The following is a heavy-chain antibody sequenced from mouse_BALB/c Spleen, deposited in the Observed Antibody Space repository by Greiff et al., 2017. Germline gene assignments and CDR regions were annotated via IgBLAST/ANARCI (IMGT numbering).Heavy chain of an antibody. D-gene: IGHD1-1*01. CDR1: GYTFSSYW. J-gene: IGHJ3*01. CDR2: ILPGSGST. CDR3: ARLLRYRSWFAY. V-gene: IGHV1-9*01. Sequence: QVQLQQSGAELMKPGASVKISCKATGYTFSSYWIEWVKQRPGHGLEWIGEILPGSGSTNYNEKFKGKATFTADTSSNTAYMQLSSLTSEDSAVYYCARLLRYRSWFAYWGQGTLVTVSA.